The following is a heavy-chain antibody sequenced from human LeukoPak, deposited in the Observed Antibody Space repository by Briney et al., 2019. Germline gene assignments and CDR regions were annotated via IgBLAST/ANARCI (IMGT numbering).Heavy chain of an antibody. D-gene: IGHD4-23*01. Sequence: KTSETLSLTCTVSGGSISSSSYYWGWIRQPPGKGLEWIGSIYYSGSTNYNPSLKSRVTISVDTSKNQFSLKLSSVTAADTAVYYCARPGFQTTVVPNWYFDLWGRGTLVTVSS. CDR1: GGSISSSSYY. CDR2: IYYSGST. CDR3: ARPGFQTTVVPNWYFDL. J-gene: IGHJ2*01. V-gene: IGHV4-39*07.